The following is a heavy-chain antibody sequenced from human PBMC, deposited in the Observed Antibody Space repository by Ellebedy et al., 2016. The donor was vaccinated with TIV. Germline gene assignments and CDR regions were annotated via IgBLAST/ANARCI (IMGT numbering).Heavy chain of an antibody. D-gene: IGHD3-3*01. CDR2: ISSSSSYI. CDR3: ARDGDFWSGYYTGSVWFDP. Sequence: GESLKISCAASGFTFSSYSMNWVRQAPGKGLEWVSSISSSSSYIYYADSVKGRFTISRDNAKNSLYLQMNSLRAEDTAVYYCARDGDFWSGYYTGSVWFDPWGQGTLVTVSS. J-gene: IGHJ5*02. V-gene: IGHV3-21*01. CDR1: GFTFSSYS.